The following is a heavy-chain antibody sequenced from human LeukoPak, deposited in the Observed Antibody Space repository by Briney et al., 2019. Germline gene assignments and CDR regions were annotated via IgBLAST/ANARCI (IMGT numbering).Heavy chain of an antibody. V-gene: IGHV3-23*01. CDR1: GLTFSTST. Sequence: GGSLRLSCAASGLTFSTSTFSWVRQAPGKGLEWVSAIDGGGTTYYADSAKGRFAISRDNSKNTLSLHMASLTAEDTAIYFCAKDGYCDSTSCQFDLWGQGTLVTVSS. CDR2: IDGGGTT. CDR3: AKDGYCDSTSCQFDL. D-gene: IGHD2-2*03. J-gene: IGHJ4*02.